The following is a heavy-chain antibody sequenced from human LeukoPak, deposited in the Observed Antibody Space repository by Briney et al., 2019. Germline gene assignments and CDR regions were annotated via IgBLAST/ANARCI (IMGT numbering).Heavy chain of an antibody. CDR3: ARDATTTVGWVYMDV. CDR1: GFIFNGYT. D-gene: IGHD4-11*01. V-gene: IGHV3-21*01. J-gene: IGHJ6*03. Sequence: PGGSLRLSCEASGFIFNGYTMNWVRQAPGKGLEWVSSISSSGSNIYYADSVKGRFTISRDNAKNSLSMQMNSLRAEDTALYYCARDATTTVGWVYMDVWGKGTAVTIS. CDR2: ISSSGSNI.